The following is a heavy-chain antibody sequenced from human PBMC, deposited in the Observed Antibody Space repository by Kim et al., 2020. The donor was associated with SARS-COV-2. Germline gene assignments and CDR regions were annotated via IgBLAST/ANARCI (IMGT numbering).Heavy chain of an antibody. CDR3: AGPGAAAGIGPVGEDGQPYYFDY. V-gene: IGHV1-3*01. D-gene: IGHD6-13*01. CDR2: INAGNGNT. CDR1: GYTFTSYA. Sequence: ASVKVSCKASGYTFTSYAMHWVRQAPGQRLEWMGWINAGNGNTKYSQKFQGRVTITRDTSASTAYMELSSLRSEDTAVYYCAGPGAAAGIGPVGEDGQPYYFDYWGQGTLVTVSS. J-gene: IGHJ4*02.